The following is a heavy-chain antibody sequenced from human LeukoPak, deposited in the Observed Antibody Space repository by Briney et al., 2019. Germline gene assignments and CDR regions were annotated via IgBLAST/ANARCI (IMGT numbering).Heavy chain of an antibody. D-gene: IGHD5-18*01. Sequence: PGGSLRLSCAAPGLTLSGYWMHWVRQAPGKGLVLVSRINGDASSSSYADSVKDRFNISRDNAKSTLYLQMNSLRVEDTAVYYCARARGNTYGYFEYWGQGTLVTVSS. CDR2: INGDASSS. CDR1: GLTLSGYW. CDR3: ARARGNTYGYFEY. V-gene: IGHV3-74*01. J-gene: IGHJ4*02.